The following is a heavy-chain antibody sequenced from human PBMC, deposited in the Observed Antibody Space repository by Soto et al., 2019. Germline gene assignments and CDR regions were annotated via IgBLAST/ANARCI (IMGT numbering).Heavy chain of an antibody. J-gene: IGHJ1*01. CDR1: GFTFSSFS. CDR2: ISSSSSYI. CDR3: ASKQSGSNEGEYFQH. Sequence: GGFLRLSCAASGFTFSSFSMNWVRQAPGKGLEWVSSISSSSSYIYYADSVKGRFTISRDNAKNSLYLQMNSLRAEDTAVYYCASKQSGSNEGEYFQHWGQGTLVTVSS. D-gene: IGHD1-26*01. V-gene: IGHV3-21*01.